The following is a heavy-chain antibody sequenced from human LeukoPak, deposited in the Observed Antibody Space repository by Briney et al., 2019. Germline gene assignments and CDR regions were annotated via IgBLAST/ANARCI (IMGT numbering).Heavy chain of an antibody. CDR1: GFTFSRYS. Sequence: GGSLRLSCAASGFTFSRYSMNWVRQAPGKGLEWVSYISSSSSTIYYADSVKGRFTISRDNAKNSLYLQMNSLRAEDTAVYYCARAKAVAGTGGDNWFDPWGQGTLVTVSS. D-gene: IGHD6-19*01. J-gene: IGHJ5*02. CDR2: ISSSSSTI. CDR3: ARAKAVAGTGGDNWFDP. V-gene: IGHV3-48*01.